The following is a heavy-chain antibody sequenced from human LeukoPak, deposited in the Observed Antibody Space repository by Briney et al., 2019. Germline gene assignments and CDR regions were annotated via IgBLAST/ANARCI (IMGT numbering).Heavy chain of an antibody. CDR2: IYTSGST. CDR1: GGSISSGSYY. D-gene: IGHD6-19*01. J-gene: IGHJ3*02. Sequence: SQTLSLTCTVSGGSISSGSYYWSWIRQPAGKGLEWIGRIYTSGSTNYNPSLKSRVTILVDTSKNQLSLKLSSVTAADTAVYYCARGVGDSSGWSDDAFDIWGQGTMVTVSS. V-gene: IGHV4-61*02. CDR3: ARGVGDSSGWSDDAFDI.